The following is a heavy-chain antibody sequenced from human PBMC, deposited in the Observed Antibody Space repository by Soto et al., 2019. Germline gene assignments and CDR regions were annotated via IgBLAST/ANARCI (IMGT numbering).Heavy chain of an antibody. D-gene: IGHD3-3*01. J-gene: IGHJ5*01. V-gene: IGHV4-59*01. CDR3: ARDFAGRGPFDP. Sequence: SEALSLTCSVSNVSITSSYWNWIRQSPGKGLEWIGFVYHTGTTKYNPSLKGRVTMSIDTSRNEFSLRLTSVTTADTAFYFCARDFAGRGPFDPWGPGTQVTVSS. CDR2: VYHTGTT. CDR1: NVSITSSY.